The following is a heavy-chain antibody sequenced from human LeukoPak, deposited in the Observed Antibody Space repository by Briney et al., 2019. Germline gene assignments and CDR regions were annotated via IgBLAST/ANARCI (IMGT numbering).Heavy chain of an antibody. CDR3: ARIEYSGYDFRGGADY. D-gene: IGHD5-12*01. CDR2: VYYSGST. CDR1: GGSISSSSYY. V-gene: IGHV4-61*01. J-gene: IGHJ4*02. Sequence: PSETLSLTCTVSGGSISSSSYYWTWIRQPPGKGLEWIGYVYYSGSTNYNPSLKSRVTISVDTSKNQFSLKLRSVTAADTAVYYCARIEYSGYDFRGGADYWGQGNLVTVSS.